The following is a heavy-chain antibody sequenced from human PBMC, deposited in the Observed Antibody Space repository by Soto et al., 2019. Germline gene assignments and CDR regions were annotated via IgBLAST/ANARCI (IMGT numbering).Heavy chain of an antibody. D-gene: IGHD1-1*01. V-gene: IGHV4-30-2*01. CDR3: ARGSGKHNWFDP. J-gene: IGHJ5*02. Sequence: PSETLSLTCAVSGGFISSGGYSWSWIRQPPGKGLEWIGYIYHSGSTYYNPSLKSRVTISVDRSKNQFSLKLSSVTAADTAVYYCARGSGKHNWFDPWGQGTLVTVSS. CDR1: GGFISSGGYS. CDR2: IYHSGST.